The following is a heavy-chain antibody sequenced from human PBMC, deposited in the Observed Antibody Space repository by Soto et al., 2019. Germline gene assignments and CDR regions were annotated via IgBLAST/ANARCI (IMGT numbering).Heavy chain of an antibody. D-gene: IGHD2-15*01. CDR1: GFTFSSYS. V-gene: IGHV3-21*01. Sequence: PGGSLRLSCAASGFTFSSYSMNWVRQAPGKGLEWVSSISSSSSYIYYADSVKGRFTISRDNAKDSLYLQMNSLRAEDTAVYYCARDGGSGSHNYYYYYGMDVWGQGTTVTVSS. CDR3: ARDGGSGSHNYYYYYGMDV. CDR2: ISSSSSYI. J-gene: IGHJ6*02.